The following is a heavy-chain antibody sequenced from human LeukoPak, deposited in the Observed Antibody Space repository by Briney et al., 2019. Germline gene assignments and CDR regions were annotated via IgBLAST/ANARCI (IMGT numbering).Heavy chain of an antibody. Sequence: GGSLRLSCAASGFTFSSYSMNWVRQAPGKGLEWVSYISSSSITIYYADSVKGRFTISRGNAKNSLYLQMNSLRDEDTAVYYCARGRPYYLDYWGQGSLVTVSS. V-gene: IGHV3-48*02. CDR1: GFTFSSYS. D-gene: IGHD6-6*01. CDR3: ARGRPYYLDY. J-gene: IGHJ4*02. CDR2: ISSSSITI.